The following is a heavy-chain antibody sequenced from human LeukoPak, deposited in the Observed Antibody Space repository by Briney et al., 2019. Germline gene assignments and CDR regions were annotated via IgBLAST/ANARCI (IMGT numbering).Heavy chain of an antibody. D-gene: IGHD6-6*01. CDR2: ISGSGGST. Sequence: GGSLRLSCAASGFTFSSYAMSWVRQAPGKGLEWVSAISGSGGSTYYADSVKGRFTISRDNSKNTLYLQMNSLRAEDTAVYYCAKDLGELIAARPPSYFQHWGQGTLVTVSS. J-gene: IGHJ1*01. V-gene: IGHV3-23*01. CDR1: GFTFSSYA. CDR3: AKDLGELIAARPPSYFQH.